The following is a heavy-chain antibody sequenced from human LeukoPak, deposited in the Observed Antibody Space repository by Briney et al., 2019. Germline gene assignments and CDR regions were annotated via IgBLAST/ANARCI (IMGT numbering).Heavy chain of an antibody. CDR2: ISSSSSYI. CDR3: ARENVLRFLEWISEASWFDP. D-gene: IGHD3-3*01. V-gene: IGHV3-21*01. J-gene: IGHJ5*02. Sequence: PGGSLRLSCAASGFTFSSYSMNWVRQAPPKGLEWVSSISSSSSYIYYANSVKGRSTISTDNANNTQYHQMNSQRTKDTAVYYCARENVLRFLEWISEASWFDPWGQGTLVTVSS. CDR1: GFTFSSYS.